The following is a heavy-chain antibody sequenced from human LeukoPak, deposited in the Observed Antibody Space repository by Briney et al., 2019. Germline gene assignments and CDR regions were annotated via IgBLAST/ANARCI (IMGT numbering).Heavy chain of an antibody. V-gene: IGHV4-34*01. J-gene: IGHJ4*02. Sequence: TASETLSLTCAVYGGSFSGYYWSWIRQPPGKGLEWIGEINHSGSTNYNPSLKSRVTISVDTSKNQFSLKLSSVTAADTAVYYCARRASGATFDYWGQGTLVTVSS. CDR3: ARRASGATFDY. CDR1: GGSFSGYY. CDR2: INHSGST. D-gene: IGHD3-10*01.